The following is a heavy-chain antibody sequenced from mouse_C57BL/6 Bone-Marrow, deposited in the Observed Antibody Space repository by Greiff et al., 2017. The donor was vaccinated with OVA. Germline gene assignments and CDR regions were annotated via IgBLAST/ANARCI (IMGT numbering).Heavy chain of an antibody. CDR1: GYSITSGYY. D-gene: IGHD1-1*01. J-gene: IGHJ1*03. Sequence: VQLKQSGPGLVKPSQSLSLTCSVTGYSITSGYYWHWIRQFPGNKLEWMGYISYDGSNNYNPSLKNRISITRDTSKNQFFLKLNSVTTEDTATYYCARTITPGWYFDVWGTGTTVTVSS. CDR3: ARTITPGWYFDV. CDR2: ISYDGSN. V-gene: IGHV3-6*01.